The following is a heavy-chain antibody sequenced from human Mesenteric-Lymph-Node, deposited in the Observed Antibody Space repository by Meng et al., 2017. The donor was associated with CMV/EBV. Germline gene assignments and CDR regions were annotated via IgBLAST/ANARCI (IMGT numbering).Heavy chain of an antibody. J-gene: IGHJ5*02. Sequence: QVKLVQSGADVKKPGSSVKVSCKASGGTFSSYTISWVRQAPGQGLEWIGRIIPILGIANYAQKFQGRVTITADKSMSTAYMELSSLRSEDTAVYYCAGGIAAAGSRWFDPWGQGTLVTVSS. CDR1: GGTFSSYT. D-gene: IGHD6-13*01. CDR3: AGGIAAAGSRWFDP. V-gene: IGHV1-69*02. CDR2: IIPILGIA.